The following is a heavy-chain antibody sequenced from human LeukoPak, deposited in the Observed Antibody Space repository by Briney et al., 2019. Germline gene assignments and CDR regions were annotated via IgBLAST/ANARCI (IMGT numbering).Heavy chain of an antibody. CDR2: ISGSGGST. D-gene: IGHD2-2*01. CDR1: GFTFSDYY. V-gene: IGHV3-23*01. J-gene: IGHJ4*02. Sequence: GGSLRLSCAASGFTFSDYYMSWIRQPPGKGLEWVSAISGSGGSTYYADSVKGRFTISRDNSKNTLYLQMNSLRAEDTAVYYCAKDGQDIVVDYYFDYWGQGTLVTVSS. CDR3: AKDGQDIVVDYYFDY.